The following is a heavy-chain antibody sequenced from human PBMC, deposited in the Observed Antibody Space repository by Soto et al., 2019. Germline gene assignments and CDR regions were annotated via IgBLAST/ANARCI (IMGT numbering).Heavy chain of an antibody. Sequence: GASVKVSCKTSGDTLKTYFTHWVRQAPGQGLEWMGWINIGNGYTKYAQQFQDRVTITRDTSASTAYMELSSLRSEDTAVYYCARSIVVVTALDYWGQGTLVTVSS. V-gene: IGHV1-3*04. CDR3: ARSIVVVTALDY. CDR2: INIGNGYT. D-gene: IGHD2-21*02. CDR1: GDTLKTYF. J-gene: IGHJ4*02.